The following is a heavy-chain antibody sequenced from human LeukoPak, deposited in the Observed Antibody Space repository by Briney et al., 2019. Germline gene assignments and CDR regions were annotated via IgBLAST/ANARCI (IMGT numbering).Heavy chain of an antibody. CDR2: INQDGSTK. Sequence: PGGSLRLSCAASGFTFSNVWMAGVRQAPGKGLEWVANINQDGSTKQYVDSVRGRFTISRDNAKNSLYLQMNSLTAEDTGLYHCGRDWKGNVDYWGQGTLVTVSS. CDR3: GRDWKGNVDY. D-gene: IGHD1-1*01. J-gene: IGHJ4*02. CDR1: GFTFSNVW. V-gene: IGHV3-7*03.